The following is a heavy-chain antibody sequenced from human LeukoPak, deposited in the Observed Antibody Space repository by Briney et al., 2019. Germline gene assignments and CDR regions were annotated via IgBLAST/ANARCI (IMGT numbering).Heavy chain of an antibody. D-gene: IGHD3-10*01. J-gene: IGHJ4*02. CDR2: IIPMFGTA. CDR3: ARAQSPSYGSGSYSRSAWDY. Sequence: ASVKVSCKASGGTFSSYEISWVRQAPGQGLEWMGGIIPMFGTAKYAQKFQGRVTITADKSTSTAYMELSSLRSEDTAVYYCARAQSPSYGSGSYSRSAWDYWGQGTLVTVSS. V-gene: IGHV1-69*06. CDR1: GGTFSSYE.